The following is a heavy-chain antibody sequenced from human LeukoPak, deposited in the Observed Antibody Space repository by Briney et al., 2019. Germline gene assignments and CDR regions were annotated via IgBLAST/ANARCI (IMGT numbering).Heavy chain of an antibody. CDR2: ISSSSSTI. CDR1: GFTFSSYS. Sequence: GGSLRLSCAASGFTFSSYSMNWVRQAPGKGLEWVSYISSSSSTIYYADSVKGRFTISRDNAKNSLYLQMNSLRAEDTAVYYRARDPGGYYFDYWGQGTLVTVSS. J-gene: IGHJ4*02. V-gene: IGHV3-48*01. D-gene: IGHD3-22*01. CDR3: ARDPGGYYFDY.